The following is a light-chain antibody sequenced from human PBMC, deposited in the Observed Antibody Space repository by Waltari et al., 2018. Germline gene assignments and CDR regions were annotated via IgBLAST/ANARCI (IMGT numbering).Light chain of an antibody. V-gene: IGLV1-44*01. CDR1: ASNIGGNL. J-gene: IGLJ3*02. CDR3: ASWDDSLNGHWV. CDR2: RSD. Sequence: QPVLTQPPSVSGTPGQRVTISCSGRASNIGGNLINWYQQLPGKAPKLLIYRSDLRPSGVPDRFSGAKSGTSSSRAISGLQSEDEADYFCASWDDSLNGHWVFGGGTKVTVL.